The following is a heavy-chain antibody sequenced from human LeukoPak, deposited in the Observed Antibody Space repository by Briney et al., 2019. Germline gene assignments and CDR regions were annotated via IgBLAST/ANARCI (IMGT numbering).Heavy chain of an antibody. Sequence: GGSLRLSCAASGFTFSSYGMHWVRQAPGKGLEWVAVIWYDGSNKYYPDSVQGRFTISRDNSKNTLYLQVNSLRAEDTAVYYCARDRSMSGWYIDLWGRGTLLTVSS. V-gene: IGHV3-33*01. J-gene: IGHJ2*01. CDR1: GFTFSSYG. D-gene: IGHD2/OR15-2a*01. CDR3: ARDRSMSGWYIDL. CDR2: IWYDGSNK.